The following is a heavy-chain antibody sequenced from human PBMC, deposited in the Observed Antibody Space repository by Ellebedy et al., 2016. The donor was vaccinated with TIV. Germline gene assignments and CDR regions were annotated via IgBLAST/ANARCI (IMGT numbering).Heavy chain of an antibody. CDR2: ISYSGGNT. D-gene: IGHD6-13*01. CDR1: GFPFSSYA. J-gene: IGHJ4*02. CDR3: AKGWLGAGAGTYFDY. V-gene: IGHV3-23*01. Sequence: GGSLRLXCAASGFPFSSYAMSWVRQPPGKGLEWVSSISYSGGNTYYADSVRGRFTFSRDNSKNTLYLQMNSLRAEDTAVYYCAKGWLGAGAGTYFDYWGRGTLVTVSS.